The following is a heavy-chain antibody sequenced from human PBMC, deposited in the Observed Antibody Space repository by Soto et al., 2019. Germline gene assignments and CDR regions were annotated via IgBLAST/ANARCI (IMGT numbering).Heavy chain of an antibody. D-gene: IGHD1-26*01. CDR2: IIPIFGSI. CDR1: GGSFSGYA. CDR3: ATSLVGPTTLGAFDI. J-gene: IGHJ3*02. Sequence: ASVKVSCKASGGSFSGYAISWVRQAPGQGLEWMGGIIPIFGSINYAQKFQGRVTLTADKSTSTGYMELSGLRSEDTAVYYCATSLVGPTTLGAFDIWGQGTMVTVSS. V-gene: IGHV1-69*06.